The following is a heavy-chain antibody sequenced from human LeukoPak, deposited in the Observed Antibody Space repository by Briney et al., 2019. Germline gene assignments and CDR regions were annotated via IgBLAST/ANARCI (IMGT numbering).Heavy chain of an antibody. V-gene: IGHV3-48*01. CDR3: ARLALNYYDSSGYFSY. CDR2: ISSSSSNI. CDR1: GFTFSSYS. J-gene: IGHJ4*01. Sequence: GGSLRLSCAASGFTFSSYSMNWVRQAPGKGLEWVSYISSSSSNIYYADSVKGRFTISRDNAKNSLFLQMNTLRAEDTAVYYCARLALNYYDSSGYFSYWGHGTLVTVSS. D-gene: IGHD3-22*01.